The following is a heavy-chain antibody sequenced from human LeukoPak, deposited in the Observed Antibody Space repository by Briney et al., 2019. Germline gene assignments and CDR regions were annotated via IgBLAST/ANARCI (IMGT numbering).Heavy chain of an antibody. CDR3: ARHAPARIPAAATIDY. Sequence: SETLSLTCTVSGGSISSYYWSWIRQPPGKGLEWIGYIYYSGSTNYNPSLKSRVTISVATSKNQFSLKLSSVTAADAAVYYCARHAPARIPAAATIDYWGQGTLVTVPS. CDR2: IYYSGST. J-gene: IGHJ4*02. CDR1: GGSISSYY. V-gene: IGHV4-59*08. D-gene: IGHD6-13*01.